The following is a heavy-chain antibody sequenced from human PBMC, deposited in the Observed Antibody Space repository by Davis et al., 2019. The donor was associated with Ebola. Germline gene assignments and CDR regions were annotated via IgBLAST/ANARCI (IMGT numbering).Heavy chain of an antibody. CDR3: AKGLTHSFGSQ. V-gene: IGHV3-48*03. J-gene: IGHJ4*02. Sequence: GESLKISCAASGFTFSSYEMNWVRQAPGKGLEWISSISTRGSAVFYADSVKGRFTISRDNAKNSVYLQMRSLRDEDTAVYSCAKGLTHSFGSQWGQGTRVTVSS. D-gene: IGHD3-10*01. CDR1: GFTFSSYE. CDR2: ISTRGSAV.